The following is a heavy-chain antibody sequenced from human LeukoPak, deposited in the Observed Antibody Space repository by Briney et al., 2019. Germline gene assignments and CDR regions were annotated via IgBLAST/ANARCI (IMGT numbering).Heavy chain of an antibody. CDR1: GYTFTSYG. J-gene: IGHJ4*02. D-gene: IGHD5-24*01. V-gene: IGHV1-18*01. Sequence: ASVKVSCKASGYTFTSYGISWVRQAPGQGLEWMGWISAYNGNTNYAQKLQGRVTMTRDTSTSTVYMELSSLRSEDTAVYYCARARWLQTTQHFDYWGQGTLVTVSS. CDR2: ISAYNGNT. CDR3: ARARWLQTTQHFDY.